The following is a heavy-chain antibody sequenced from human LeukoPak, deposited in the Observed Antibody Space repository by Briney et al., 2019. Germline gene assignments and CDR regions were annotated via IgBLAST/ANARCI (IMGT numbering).Heavy chain of an antibody. D-gene: IGHD3-10*01. J-gene: IGHJ4*02. CDR1: GYTFTGYY. CDR2: ISAYNGNT. Sequence: GASVKVSCKASGYTFTGYYMHWVRQAPGQGLEWMGWISAYNGNTNYAQKLQGRVTMTTDTSTSTAYMELRSLRSDDTAVYYCARHYYYGSGFDYWGQGTLVTVSS. CDR3: ARHYYYGSGFDY. V-gene: IGHV1-18*04.